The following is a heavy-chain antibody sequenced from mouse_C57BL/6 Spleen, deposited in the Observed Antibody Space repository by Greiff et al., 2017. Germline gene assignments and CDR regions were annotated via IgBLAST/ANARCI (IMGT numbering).Heavy chain of an antibody. J-gene: IGHJ2*01. Sequence: EVMLVESEGGLVQPGSSMTLSCKASGFTFSDYYMAWVRQVPEKGLEWVANINYDGSSTYYLDSLKSRFIISRDNAKNILYLQMSSLKSEDTATYYCAREGLGRYYFDYRGQGTTLTVSS. CDR3: AREGLGRYYFDY. CDR2: INYDGSST. CDR1: GFTFSDYY. V-gene: IGHV5-16*01. D-gene: IGHD4-1*01.